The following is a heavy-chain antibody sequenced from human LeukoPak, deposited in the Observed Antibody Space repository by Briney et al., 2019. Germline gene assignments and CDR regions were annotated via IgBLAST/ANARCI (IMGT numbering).Heavy chain of an antibody. CDR2: ISSSGSTI. CDR3: ARDLGGYFDY. V-gene: IGHV3-48*03. Sequence: PGGSLRLSCAASGFTFSSYEMNWVRQAPGKGLEWVSYISSSGSTIYYADSVKGRFTISRDNAKNSLYLQMNSLRVEDTAVYYCARDLGGYFDYWGQGTLVTVSS. J-gene: IGHJ4*02. D-gene: IGHD3-16*01. CDR1: GFTFSSYE.